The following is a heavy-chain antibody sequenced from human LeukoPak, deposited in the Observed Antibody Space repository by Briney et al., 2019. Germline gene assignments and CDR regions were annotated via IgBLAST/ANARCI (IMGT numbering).Heavy chain of an antibody. CDR1: GFPFSSYA. CDR2: ISYDGSNK. Sequence: PGRSLRLSCAASGFPFSSYAMHWVRQAPGKGLEWVAVISYDGSNKYYADSVKGRFTISRDNSKNTLYLQMNSLRAEDTAVYYCARGTPSSSGWLYYGMDVWGQGTTVTVSS. J-gene: IGHJ6*02. CDR3: ARGTPSSSGWLYYGMDV. D-gene: IGHD6-19*01. V-gene: IGHV3-30-3*01.